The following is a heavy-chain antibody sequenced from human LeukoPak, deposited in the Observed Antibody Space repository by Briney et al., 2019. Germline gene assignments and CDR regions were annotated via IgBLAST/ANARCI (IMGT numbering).Heavy chain of an antibody. CDR2: ISRDGGNE. V-gene: IGHV3-30-3*01. Sequence: PGRSLRLSCTASGFTFISYAFHWVRQAPGKGLEWVAVISRDGGNEYYGDSVKGRFTISRDNSKSTVYLQMNSLRAEDTAVYYCARSVGLYDSSGTDYWGQGTLVTVSS. CDR1: GFTFISYA. CDR3: ARSVGLYDSSGTDY. D-gene: IGHD3-22*01. J-gene: IGHJ4*02.